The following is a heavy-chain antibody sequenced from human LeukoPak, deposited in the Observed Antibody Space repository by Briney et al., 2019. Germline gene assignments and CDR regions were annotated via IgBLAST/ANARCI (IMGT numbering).Heavy chain of an antibody. CDR2: VWPKNDKT. CDR1: GFTFSGYS. J-gene: IGHJ5*02. D-gene: IGHD6-13*01. V-gene: IGHV3-48*01. Sequence: GGSLRLSCVASGFTFSGYSMGWVRQAPGRGLEWASFVWPKNDKTYYADSVKGRFTISRDNAKSSLYLQMNSLRAEDTAVYYCARELAAAGTNNNWFDPWGQGTLVTVSS. CDR3: ARELAAAGTNNNWFDP.